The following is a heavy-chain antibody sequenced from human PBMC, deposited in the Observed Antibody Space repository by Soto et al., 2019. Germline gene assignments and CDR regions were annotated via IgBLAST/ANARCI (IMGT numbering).Heavy chain of an antibody. J-gene: IGHJ4*02. CDR2: IYPGDSDT. D-gene: IGHD3-9*01. Sequence: GESLKISCKGSGYSFTSYWIGWVRQMPGKGLEWMGIIYPGDSDTRYSPSFQGQVTISADKSISTAYLQWSSLKASDTAMYYCASLPILTGYPGYFDYWGQGTLVTVSS. CDR1: GYSFTSYW. V-gene: IGHV5-51*01. CDR3: ASLPILTGYPGYFDY.